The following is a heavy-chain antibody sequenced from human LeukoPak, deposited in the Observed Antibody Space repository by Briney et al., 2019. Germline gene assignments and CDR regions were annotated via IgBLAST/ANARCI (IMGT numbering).Heavy chain of an antibody. CDR2: IKQDGSEK. D-gene: IGHD6-13*01. J-gene: IGHJ4*02. CDR1: GFTFSTYW. Sequence: PGGSLRLSCAASGFTFSTYWMSWVRQAPGRGLEWVANIKQDGSEKDYVDSVKGRFTISRDNAKSSLYLQMNSLRVDDTAVYYCARDPRSSWFGGLDSWGQGTLVTVSS. V-gene: IGHV3-7*01. CDR3: ARDPRSSWFGGLDS.